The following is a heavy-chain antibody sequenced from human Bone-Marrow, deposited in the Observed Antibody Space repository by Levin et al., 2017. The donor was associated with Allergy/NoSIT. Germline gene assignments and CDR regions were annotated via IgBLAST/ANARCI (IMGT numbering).Heavy chain of an antibody. Sequence: SETLSLTCTVSGDSISRYYWSWIRQPPGKGLEWIGYIYYSRSTNYNPSLKSRVTISVDTSKNQFSLDLNFVTAADTAVYYCARDAQTSPTRNYGMDVWGQGTTVTVSS. J-gene: IGHJ6*02. V-gene: IGHV4-59*01. CDR3: ARDAQTSPTRNYGMDV. CDR2: IYYSRST. CDR1: GDSISRYY.